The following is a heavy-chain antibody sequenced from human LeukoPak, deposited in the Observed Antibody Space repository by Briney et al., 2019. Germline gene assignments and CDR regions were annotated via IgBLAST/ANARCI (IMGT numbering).Heavy chain of an antibody. CDR2: INSDGGST. Sequence: PGGSLRLSCTASGFTFSSYWMHWVRQAPGKGRVWVSRINSDGGSTSYADSVKGRFTISRDNAKNTLYLQMSSLRAEDTAVYYCARRIQGMAPYYFDYWGQGTLVTVSS. J-gene: IGHJ4*02. D-gene: IGHD5-24*01. CDR1: GFTFSSYW. CDR3: ARRIQGMAPYYFDY. V-gene: IGHV3-74*01.